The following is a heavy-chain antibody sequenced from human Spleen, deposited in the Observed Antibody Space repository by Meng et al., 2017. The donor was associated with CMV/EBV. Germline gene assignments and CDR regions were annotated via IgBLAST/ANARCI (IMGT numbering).Heavy chain of an antibody. Sequence: GESLKISCKGSGYNFINYWIAWVRQMPGKGLEWMGIIYPGDSDTRYSPSFQGQVTISADKSISTAYLQWSSLKASDTARYYCARRGDEAYYGMDVWGQGTTVTVSS. V-gene: IGHV5-51*01. J-gene: IGHJ6*02. CDR3: ARRGDEAYYGMDV. CDR1: GYNFINYW. D-gene: IGHD5-24*01. CDR2: IYPGDSDT.